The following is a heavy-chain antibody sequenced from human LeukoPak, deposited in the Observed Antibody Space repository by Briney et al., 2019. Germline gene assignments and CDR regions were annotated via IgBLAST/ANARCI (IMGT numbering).Heavy chain of an antibody. Sequence: GESLQISCKGSGYSFTSYWIGWVRQLPGKGLEWMGIIYPGDSETRYSLSFQGQVTISADKSISTAYLQWSSLKASDTAMYYCVRALGYCSSGSCYYYDYWGQGTLVTVSS. CDR1: GYSFTSYW. D-gene: IGHD2-15*01. CDR2: IYPGDSET. J-gene: IGHJ4*02. V-gene: IGHV5-51*01. CDR3: VRALGYCSSGSCYYYDY.